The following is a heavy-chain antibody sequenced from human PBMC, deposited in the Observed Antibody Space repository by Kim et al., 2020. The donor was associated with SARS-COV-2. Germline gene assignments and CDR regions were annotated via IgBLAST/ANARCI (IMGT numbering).Heavy chain of an antibody. CDR2: ISWNSGSI. CDR1: GFTFDDYA. Sequence: GGSLRLSCAASGFTFDDYAMHWVRQAPGKGLEWVSGISWNSGSIGYADSVKGRFTISRDNAKNSLYLQMNGLRAEDTALYYCAKDGDWGGAMDVWGQGTTVTVSS. CDR3: AKDGDWGGAMDV. D-gene: IGHD7-27*01. V-gene: IGHV3-9*01. J-gene: IGHJ6*02.